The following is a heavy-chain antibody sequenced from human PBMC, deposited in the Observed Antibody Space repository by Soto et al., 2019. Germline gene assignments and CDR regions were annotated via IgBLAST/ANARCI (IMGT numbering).Heavy chain of an antibody. CDR1: GGSISSYY. D-gene: IGHD5-12*01. Sequence: PSETLSLTCTVSGGSISSYYWSWIRQPPGKGLEWIGYIYYSGSTNYNPSLKSRVTISVDTSKNQFSLKLSSVTAADMAVYYCARVREGQMATLYYFDYWGQGTLVTVSS. CDR2: IYYSGST. J-gene: IGHJ4*02. V-gene: IGHV4-59*01. CDR3: ARVREGQMATLYYFDY.